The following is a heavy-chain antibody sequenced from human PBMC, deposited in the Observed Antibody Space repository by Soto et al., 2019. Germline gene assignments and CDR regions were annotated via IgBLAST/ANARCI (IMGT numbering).Heavy chain of an antibody. V-gene: IGHV4-34*01. Sequence: SETLSLTCAVYGGSFSGYYWSWIRQPPGKGLEWIGEINHSGSTNYNPSLKSRVTISVDTSKNQFSLKLSSVTAAGTAVYYCARAKRQYYDFWSGYYLAKTKSPYYYYGMDVWGQGTTVTVSS. CDR2: INHSGST. CDR3: ARAKRQYYDFWSGYYLAKTKSPYYYYGMDV. D-gene: IGHD3-3*01. CDR1: GGSFSGYY. J-gene: IGHJ6*02.